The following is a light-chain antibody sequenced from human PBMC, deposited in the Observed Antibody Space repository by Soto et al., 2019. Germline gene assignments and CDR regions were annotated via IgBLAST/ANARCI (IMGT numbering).Light chain of an antibody. V-gene: IGLV1-51*01. J-gene: IGLJ3*02. CDR1: RSNIGNNY. Sequence: QSVLTQPPSVSAAPGQKVTVSCSGSRSNIGNNYVSWYQHLPGTAPKLLIYYNDKRPSGIPDRFSASKSGTSATLGITGLQTGDEADYYCEAWDSSLSAGVFGGGTKLTVL. CDR3: EAWDSSLSAGV. CDR2: YND.